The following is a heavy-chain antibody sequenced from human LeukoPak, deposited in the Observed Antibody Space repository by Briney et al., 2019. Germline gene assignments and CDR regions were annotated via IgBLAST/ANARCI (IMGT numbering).Heavy chain of an antibody. CDR3: AREYGSGSYYYDY. V-gene: IGHV3-23*01. D-gene: IGHD3-10*01. CDR2: LTGSGGST. CDR1: GFTFSYYW. Sequence: GGSLRLSCAASGFTFSYYWMHWVRQAPGKGLEWVSALTGSGGSTHYADSVKGRFTISRDNSKNTLYLQMNSLRAEDTAVYFCAREYGSGSYYYDYWGQGTLVTVSS. J-gene: IGHJ4*02.